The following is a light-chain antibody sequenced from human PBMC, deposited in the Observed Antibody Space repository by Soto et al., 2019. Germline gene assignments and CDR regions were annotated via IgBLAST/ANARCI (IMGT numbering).Light chain of an antibody. V-gene: IGKV3-15*01. CDR1: QSVSSN. CDR2: GTS. CDR3: QQYNIWPR. Sequence: EIVMTQSPATLSVSPGERATLSCRASQSVSSNLAWYQQKPGQAPRLLIYGTSTRSTGIPARFSGSGSGTEVTRTISSLQSADFAVYYCQQYNIWPRVGQGTKTEIK. J-gene: IGKJ1*01.